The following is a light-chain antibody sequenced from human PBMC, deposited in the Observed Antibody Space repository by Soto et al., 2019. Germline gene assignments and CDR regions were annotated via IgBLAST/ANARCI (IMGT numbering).Light chain of an antibody. Sequence: EIVLTQSPGTLSLSPGERATLSCRASQSVSSSYLAWYQQKPGQAPRLLIYGASSRATGITDRFSGRRAETDFTLTISRLAPEDFTEYYSPHYWSLVLTFGGGTKVEIK. J-gene: IGKJ4*01. CDR1: QSVSSSY. CDR2: GAS. CDR3: PHYWSLVLT. V-gene: IGKV3-20*01.